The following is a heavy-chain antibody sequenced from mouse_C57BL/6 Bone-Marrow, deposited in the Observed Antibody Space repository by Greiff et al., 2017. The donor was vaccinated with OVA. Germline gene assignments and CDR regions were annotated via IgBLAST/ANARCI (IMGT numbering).Heavy chain of an antibody. D-gene: IGHD1-1*01. J-gene: IGHJ2*01. Sequence: QVQLQQPGAELVKPGASVKLSCKASGYTFTSYWMHWVKQRPGRGLEWIGRIYPNSGGTKYNEKFKSKATLTVDKSSSTAYMQLSSLTSEDSAVYYCARSTITTVVVDYFDGWGKGTTLTVSS. V-gene: IGHV1-72*01. CDR2: IYPNSGGT. CDR3: ARSTITTVVVDYFDG. CDR1: GYTFTSYW.